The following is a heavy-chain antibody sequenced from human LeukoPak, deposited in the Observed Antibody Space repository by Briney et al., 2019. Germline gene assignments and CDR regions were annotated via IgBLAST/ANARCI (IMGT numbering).Heavy chain of an antibody. J-gene: IGHJ4*02. Sequence: GASVKVSCKASGYTFTGYYMHWVRQAPGRGLEWMGWINPYNGNTNYAQKLQGRVTMTTNTSTSTAYMELRSLRSDDMAVYYCARGDSGWFSDYWGQGTLVTVSS. D-gene: IGHD6-19*01. CDR2: INPYNGNT. V-gene: IGHV1-18*03. CDR1: GYTFTGYY. CDR3: ARGDSGWFSDY.